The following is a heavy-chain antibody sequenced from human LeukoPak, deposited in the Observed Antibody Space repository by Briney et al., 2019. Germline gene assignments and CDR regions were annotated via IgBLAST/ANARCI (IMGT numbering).Heavy chain of an antibody. V-gene: IGHV4-59*01. D-gene: IGHD3-10*01. CDR3: AKSNGYGLEDI. Sequence: PSETLSLTCTVSDDSITIYYWSWIRQPPGKGLEWIGYIDHTGITNYNPSLNSRVTISSDTSKNHFSLELSSATAADTAVYYCAKSNGYGLEDIWGQGTMVTVSS. CDR2: IDHTGIT. CDR1: DDSITIYY. J-gene: IGHJ3*02.